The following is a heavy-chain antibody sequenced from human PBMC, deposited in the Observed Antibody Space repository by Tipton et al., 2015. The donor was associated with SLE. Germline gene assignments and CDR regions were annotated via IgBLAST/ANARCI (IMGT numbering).Heavy chain of an antibody. CDR2: IWYDGSNK. CDR1: GYSFIGYY. CDR3: ASSGDITVLPRTDKMGS. V-gene: IGHV3-33*01. J-gene: IGHJ4*02. Sequence: SEPEVKKPGASVKVSCKASGYSFIGYYMHWVRQAPGKGLEWVAVIWYDGSNKYYADSVKGRFTISRDNFKNTLYLQMNSLRAEDTALYYCASSGDITVLPRTDKMGSWGQGTLVTVSS. D-gene: IGHD1-14*01.